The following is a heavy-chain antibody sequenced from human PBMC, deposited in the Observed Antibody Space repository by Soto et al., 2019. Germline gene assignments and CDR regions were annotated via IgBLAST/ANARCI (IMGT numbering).Heavy chain of an antibody. CDR3: ARVDYDYIWGSFDY. CDR1: GFTFSNAW. Sequence: GGSLRLSCAASGFTFSNAWMNWVRQAPGKGLEWVGRIKSKTDGGTTDYAAPVKGRFTISRDNAKNSLYLQMNSLRAEDTAVYYCARVDYDYIWGSFDYWGQGTLVTVSS. J-gene: IGHJ4*02. V-gene: IGHV3-15*07. D-gene: IGHD3-16*01. CDR2: IKSKTDGGTT.